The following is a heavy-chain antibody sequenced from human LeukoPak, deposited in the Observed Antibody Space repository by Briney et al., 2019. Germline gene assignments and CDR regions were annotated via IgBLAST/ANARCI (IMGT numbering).Heavy chain of an antibody. V-gene: IGHV3-30*03. D-gene: IGHD3-10*01. CDR2: ISYDGSNK. CDR1: GFTFSSYG. J-gene: IGHJ6*02. CDR3: ATGSITMVRGVTYYYYGMDV. Sequence: GGSLRLSCAASGFTFSSYGMHWVRQAPGKGLEWVAVISYDGSNKYYADSVKGRFTISRDNFKNTLYLQMNSLRAEDTAVYYCATGSITMVRGVTYYYYGMDVWGQGTTVTVSS.